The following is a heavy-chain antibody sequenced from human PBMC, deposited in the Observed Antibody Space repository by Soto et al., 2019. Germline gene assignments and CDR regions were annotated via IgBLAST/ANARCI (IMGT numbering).Heavy chain of an antibody. CDR2: ITSSDVT. CDR1: GFTVSTHS. J-gene: IGHJ4*02. V-gene: IGHV3-48*01. CDR3: VGEVGFQLIY. D-gene: IGHD2-2*01. Sequence: PGGSLRLSCAASGFTVSTHSMNWVRQAPGKGLEWISYITSSDVTMYADSVKGRFTISRDNAKNSLYLQMNSLRGEDTAVYFCVGEVGFQLIYWGQGTLVTVSS.